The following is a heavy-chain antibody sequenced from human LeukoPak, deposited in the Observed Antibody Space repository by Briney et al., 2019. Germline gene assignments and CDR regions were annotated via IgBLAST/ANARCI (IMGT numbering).Heavy chain of an antibody. J-gene: IGHJ4*02. D-gene: IGHD2-21*02. CDR1: GFTFSSYA. V-gene: IGHV3-23*01. CDR3: AKWRGSEWLLLDY. Sequence: PGGSLRLSCAASGFTFSSYAMSWVRQAPGKGLEWVSTLSGSGNSTYYADSVKGRFTISRDNSKNTLSLQMNSLRAEDTAVYYCAKWRGSEWLLLDYWGQGTLVTVSS. CDR2: LSGSGNST.